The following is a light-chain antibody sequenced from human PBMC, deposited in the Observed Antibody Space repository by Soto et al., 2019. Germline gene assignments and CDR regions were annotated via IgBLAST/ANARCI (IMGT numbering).Light chain of an antibody. CDR3: IQALQAVYT. V-gene: IGKV2-28*01. Sequence: DIVMTQSPLSLPVTPGEPASISCRSSQSLLHSNGYNYLDWYLQKPGQSPQLLIYLGSNRASGVXDXXSGSGSGTDFTLKISRVEAEDVGISYCIQALQAVYTLGQGTKLEIK. J-gene: IGKJ2*01. CDR2: LGS. CDR1: QSLLHSNGYNY.